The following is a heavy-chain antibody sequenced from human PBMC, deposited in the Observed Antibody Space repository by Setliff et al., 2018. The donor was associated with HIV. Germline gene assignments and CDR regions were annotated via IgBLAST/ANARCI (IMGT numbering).Heavy chain of an antibody. CDR1: GFTFSRYA. CDR3: AGESSIAVAEYFQH. V-gene: IGHV3-23*01. J-gene: IGHJ1*01. Sequence: PGGSLRLSCAASGFTFSRYAMTWVRQAPGKGLEWVSAISGSGGSTYYADSVKGRFTISRDNSKNTLYLQMNSLRAEDTAVYYCAGESSIAVAEYFQHWGQGTLVTVS. D-gene: IGHD6-19*01. CDR2: ISGSGGST.